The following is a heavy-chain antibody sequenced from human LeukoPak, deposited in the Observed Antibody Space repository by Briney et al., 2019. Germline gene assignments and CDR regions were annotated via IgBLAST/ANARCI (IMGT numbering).Heavy chain of an antibody. CDR3: ARDRTDYGDYVNLFDY. CDR2: INSDGSKT. CDR1: GFTFSSYW. Sequence: GGSLRLSCAASGFTFSSYWMHWVRQAPGKGLVWVSRINSDGSKTRYADSVKGRFTISRDNAKNTLYLQMNSLRAEDTAVYYCARDRTDYGDYVNLFDYWGQGTLVTVPS. D-gene: IGHD4-17*01. V-gene: IGHV3-74*01. J-gene: IGHJ4*02.